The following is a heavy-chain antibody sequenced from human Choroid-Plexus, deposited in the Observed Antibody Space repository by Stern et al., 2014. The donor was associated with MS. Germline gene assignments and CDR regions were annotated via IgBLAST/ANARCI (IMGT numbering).Heavy chain of an antibody. V-gene: IGHV3-30*18. D-gene: IGHD2/OR15-2a*01. CDR3: AKDRQYLTFFFDF. CDR2: ISYDGSK. J-gene: IGHJ4*02. CDR1: GFSFSSFG. Sequence: VQLVESGGGVVQPGRPLRLSCAASGFSFSSFGTPWARQAPGKGLEWVALISYDGSKDYADSVKGRFAISRDNSKNTLYLQMNSLRAEDTAVYYCAKDRQYLTFFFDFWGQGSLVTVSS.